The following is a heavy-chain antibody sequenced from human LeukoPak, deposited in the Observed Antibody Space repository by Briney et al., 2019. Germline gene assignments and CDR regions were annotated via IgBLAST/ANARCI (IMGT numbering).Heavy chain of an antibody. D-gene: IGHD3-22*01. Sequence: ASVKVSCKASGYTFTSYYMHWVRQAPGQGLEWMGVINPSGGSTSYAQKFQGRVTMTRDTSTSTVYMELSSLRSEDTAVYYCARGGYYYDSSGYLDYWGQGTLVTVSS. CDR2: INPSGGST. V-gene: IGHV1-46*01. CDR3: ARGGYYYDSSGYLDY. J-gene: IGHJ4*02. CDR1: GYTFTSYY.